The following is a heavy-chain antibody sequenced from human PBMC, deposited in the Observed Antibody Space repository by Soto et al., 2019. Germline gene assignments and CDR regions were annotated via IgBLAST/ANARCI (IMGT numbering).Heavy chain of an antibody. D-gene: IGHD3-10*01. J-gene: IGHJ4*02. CDR3: ARNLYYGSGSPHDY. V-gene: IGHV3-11*01. Sequence: QVQLVESGGGLVKPGGSLRLSCAASGFTFADYYMSWIRQAPGKGLEYISYISGSGSTIYYADSMKGRFIISRDNAKKSLYLKMNSLRAEDTAVYYCARNLYYGSGSPHDYWGQGTLVTVS. CDR1: GFTFADYY. CDR2: ISGSGSTI.